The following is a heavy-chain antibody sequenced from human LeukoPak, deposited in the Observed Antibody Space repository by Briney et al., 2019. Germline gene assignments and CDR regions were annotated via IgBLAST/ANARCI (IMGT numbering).Heavy chain of an antibody. V-gene: IGHV4-39*01. D-gene: IGHD6-19*01. CDR2: VYYRGPS. CDR3: ARTYNSAWHDGNY. Sequence: SEALSLTCTVSGDSISSSDHYWGWIRQPPGKGLEWIGSVYYRGPSYYCPSLKSRVTISVDASKNQSSLKLISVTAADTAVYYCARTYNSAWHDGNYWGQGTLVTVSS. J-gene: IGHJ4*02. CDR1: GDSISSSDHY.